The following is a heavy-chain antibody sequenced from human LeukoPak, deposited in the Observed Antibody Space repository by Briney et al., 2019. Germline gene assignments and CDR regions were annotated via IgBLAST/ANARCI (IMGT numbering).Heavy chain of an antibody. D-gene: IGHD1-26*01. CDR2: IYYSGST. Sequence: SETLSLTCTVSGGSISSSSYYWGWIRQPPGKGLEWIGSIYYSGSTYYNPSLKSRVTISVDTSKNQFSLKLSSVTAADTAVYYCASVRIVGATTGAFDYWGQGTLVTVSS. J-gene: IGHJ4*02. V-gene: IGHV4-39*07. CDR3: ASVRIVGATTGAFDY. CDR1: GGSISSSSYY.